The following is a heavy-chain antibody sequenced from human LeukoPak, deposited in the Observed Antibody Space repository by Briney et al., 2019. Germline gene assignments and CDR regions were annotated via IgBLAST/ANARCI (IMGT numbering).Heavy chain of an antibody. V-gene: IGHV4-34*01. D-gene: IGHD6-19*01. CDR1: GGSFSGYY. CDR3: AREGAVAGRGNWFDP. CDR2: INHSGST. J-gene: IGHJ5*02. Sequence: SETLSLTCAVYGGSFSGYYWSWIRQPPGKGLEWIGEINHSGSTNYNPSLKSRLTISVDTSKNQFSLKLSSVTAADTAVYYCAREGAVAGRGNWFDPWGQGTLVTVSS.